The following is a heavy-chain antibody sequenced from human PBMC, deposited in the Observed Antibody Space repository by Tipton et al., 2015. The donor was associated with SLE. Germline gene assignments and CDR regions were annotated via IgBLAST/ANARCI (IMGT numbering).Heavy chain of an antibody. CDR1: GFTFSTYT. J-gene: IGHJ3*02. CDR3: DLRSGWYEGFDI. CDR2: ISSSSSNI. V-gene: IGHV3-21*01. D-gene: IGHD6-19*01. Sequence: SLRLSCAASGFTFSTYTMNWVRQAPGKGLEWVSSISSSSSNIYYADSLKGRFTISRDNAKNSLYLQMNSLRVEDTADCVRDLRSGWYEGFDIWGQGTMVTVSS.